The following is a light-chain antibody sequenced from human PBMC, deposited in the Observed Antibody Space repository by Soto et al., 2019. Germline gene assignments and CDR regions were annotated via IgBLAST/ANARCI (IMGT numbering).Light chain of an antibody. CDR2: DTS. Sequence: FVLTQSPVTLSLSPGEGATLSCRASQSVGSTCLAWYQQKPGQAPRLLIYDTSSRATGIPARFSGSGSGTDFTLTISGLEPEGFAVYYCQQCGVSPWTFGQGTKVEI. CDR3: QQCGVSPWT. CDR1: QSVGSTC. J-gene: IGKJ1*01. V-gene: IGKV3-20*01.